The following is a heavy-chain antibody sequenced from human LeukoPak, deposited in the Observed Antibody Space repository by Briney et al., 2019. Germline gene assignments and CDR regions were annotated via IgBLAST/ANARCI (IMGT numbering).Heavy chain of an antibody. J-gene: IGHJ3*02. CDR2: IRHDGRDI. CDR3: ARDPYESAGVSYGALDI. V-gene: IGHV3-7*01. D-gene: IGHD3-22*01. Sequence: GGSLRLSCAASGFAFRSYWMTWVRQAPGKGLEWVANIRHDGRDIKYEDSVKGRFTISRDNARNSLSLQMSSLRVEDTAVYYCARDPYESAGVSYGALDIWGQGTVVTVSS. CDR1: GFAFRSYW.